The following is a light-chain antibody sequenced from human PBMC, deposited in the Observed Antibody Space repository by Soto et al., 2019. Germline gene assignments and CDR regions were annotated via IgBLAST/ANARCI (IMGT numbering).Light chain of an antibody. CDR2: AAS. V-gene: IGKV1-9*01. CDR3: QQLNSYPFI. CDR1: QGISSY. J-gene: IGKJ4*01. Sequence: DIQLTQSPSFLSASVGDRVTITCRASQGISSYLAWYQQKPGKAPKLLIYAASTLQSGVPSRFSGSGSGTEFTLTISSLQPEDFATYYCQQLNSYPFIFGGGTKVEIK.